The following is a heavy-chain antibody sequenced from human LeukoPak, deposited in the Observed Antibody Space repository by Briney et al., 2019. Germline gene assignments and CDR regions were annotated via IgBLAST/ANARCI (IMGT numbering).Heavy chain of an antibody. Sequence: PGGSLRLSCAASGFTFRTSGTSWVRQAPGKGLEWVSAISGSGVSTYYADSVKGRFTISRDNAKNSLYLQLNSLRAEDTAVYYCARVLHKRNYDSSDYYGSWGQGTLVTVSS. CDR1: GFTFRTSG. J-gene: IGHJ5*02. V-gene: IGHV3-23*01. D-gene: IGHD3-22*01. CDR2: ISGSGVST. CDR3: ARVLHKRNYDSSDYYGS.